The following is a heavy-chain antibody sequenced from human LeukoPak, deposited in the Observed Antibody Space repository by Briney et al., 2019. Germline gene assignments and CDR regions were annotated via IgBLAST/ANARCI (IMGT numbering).Heavy chain of an antibody. CDR2: IYSGGST. D-gene: IGHD2-8*02. CDR3: AKDVWWSVS. Sequence: GGSLRLSCAASEFTVSSNYMSWVRQAPGKGLEWVSVIYSGGSTYYADSVKGRFTISRDNSKNTMYLQINSLRAEDTAIYYCAKDVWWSVSWGQGTLVTVSS. CDR1: EFTVSSNY. V-gene: IGHV3-53*01. J-gene: IGHJ5*02.